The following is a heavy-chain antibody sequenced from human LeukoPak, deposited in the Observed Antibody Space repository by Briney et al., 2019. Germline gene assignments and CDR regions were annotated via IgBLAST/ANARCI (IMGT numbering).Heavy chain of an antibody. Sequence: SQTLSLTCTVSGGSISSGGYYWSWIRQHPGKGLEWIGYIYYSGSTYYNPSLKSRVTISVDTSKNQFSLKLSSVTAAGTAVYYCARGVRKKGFDYWGQGTLVTVSS. CDR2: IYYSGST. J-gene: IGHJ4*02. V-gene: IGHV4-31*03. CDR3: ARGVRKKGFDY. D-gene: IGHD3-3*01. CDR1: GGSISSGGYY.